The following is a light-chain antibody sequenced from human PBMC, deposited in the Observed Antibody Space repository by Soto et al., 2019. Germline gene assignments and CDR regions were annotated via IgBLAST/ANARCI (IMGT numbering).Light chain of an antibody. CDR3: QYYDESMWT. CDR1: QSILDRSKNKYY. J-gene: IGKJ1*01. V-gene: IGKV4-1*01. Sequence: DIVMTQSPDSLAVSLGERATFNCKSSQSILDRSKNKYYLAWYQQKSGQPPKLLIYWASLRESGVPDRFTGSGSGTDFTLTISSLQAEDVAVYYCQYYDESMWTFGRGTKVE. CDR2: WAS.